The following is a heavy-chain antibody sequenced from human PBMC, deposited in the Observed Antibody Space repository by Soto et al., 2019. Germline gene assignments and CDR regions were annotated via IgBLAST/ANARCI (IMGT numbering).Heavy chain of an antibody. CDR2: IWYDGSNK. Sequence: GGSLRLSCAASGFTFSSYGMHWVRQAPGKGLEWVAVIWYDGSNKYYADSVKGRFTISRDNSKNTLYLQMNSLRAEDTAVYYCAREVTRWDYDVDYWGQGTLVTVSS. J-gene: IGHJ4*02. V-gene: IGHV3-33*01. CDR1: GFTFSSYG. D-gene: IGHD4-17*01. CDR3: AREVTRWDYDVDY.